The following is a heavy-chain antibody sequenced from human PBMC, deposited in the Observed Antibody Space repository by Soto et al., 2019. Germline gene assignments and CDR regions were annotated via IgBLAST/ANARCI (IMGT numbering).Heavy chain of an antibody. CDR2: ISYDGSNK. J-gene: IGHJ6*02. CDR1: GFTFSSYA. Sequence: GGSLRLSCAASGFTFSSYAIHWVRQAPGKGLEWVTVISYDGSNKYYADSVKGRFTISRDNSKSTLYLQMNSLRAEDTAVYYCARAGGSNKFYYYYYGMDVWGQGTTVTVSS. D-gene: IGHD6-13*01. CDR3: ARAGGSNKFYYYYYGMDV. V-gene: IGHV3-30-3*01.